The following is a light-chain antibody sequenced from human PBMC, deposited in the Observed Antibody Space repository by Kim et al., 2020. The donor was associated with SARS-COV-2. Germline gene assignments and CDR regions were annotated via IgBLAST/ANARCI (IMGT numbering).Light chain of an antibody. J-gene: IGKJ4*01. Sequence: IQLTQSPSSLSASVGDRVTISCRASQGIANYLAWYQQKPGKAPKLLIFTTSILQSGVPSRFSGNGSETDFTLTISSPQPEDFATYYCQQLNRYPTFGGGTKVDIK. V-gene: IGKV1-9*01. CDR1: QGIANY. CDR2: TTS. CDR3: QQLNRYPT.